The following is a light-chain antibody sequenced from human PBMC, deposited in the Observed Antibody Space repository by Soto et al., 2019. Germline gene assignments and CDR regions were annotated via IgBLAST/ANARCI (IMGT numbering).Light chain of an antibody. Sequence: IVLTQSPDTLSLSPGERATLSCRASQSVAGLFLAWYQQKPGQAPRLLIDGSSNRATGIPERFSGSRSGTDFTLTISSLEPEDFAVYYCQHYGPSPGFTFGPGTKVDIK. CDR2: GSS. CDR3: QHYGPSPGFT. J-gene: IGKJ3*01. CDR1: QSVAGLF. V-gene: IGKV3-20*01.